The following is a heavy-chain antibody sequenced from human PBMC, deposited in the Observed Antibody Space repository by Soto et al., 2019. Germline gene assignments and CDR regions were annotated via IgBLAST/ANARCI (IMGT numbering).Heavy chain of an antibody. V-gene: IGHV1-18*04. J-gene: IGHJ6*02. Sequence: ASVKVSCKASGYTFTSYGISWVRQAPGQGLDWMGWISAYNGNTNYAQKLQGRVTMTTDTSTSTAYMELRSLRSDDTAVYYCAREGYCSSTSCYVYYGMDVWGQGTTVTVSS. CDR1: GYTFTSYG. D-gene: IGHD2-2*01. CDR2: ISAYNGNT. CDR3: AREGYCSSTSCYVYYGMDV.